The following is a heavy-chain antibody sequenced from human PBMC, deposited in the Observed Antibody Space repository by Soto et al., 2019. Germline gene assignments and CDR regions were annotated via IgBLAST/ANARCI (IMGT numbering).Heavy chain of an antibody. D-gene: IGHD3-3*01. J-gene: IGHJ6*03. CDR3: ARLTGRYDFWSGNYYYYYYMDV. CDR1: GGSISSYY. V-gene: IGHV4-59*01. Sequence: PSETLSLTCTVSGGSISSYYWSWIRQPPGKGLEWIGYIYYSGSTNYNPSLKSRVTISVDTSKNQFSLKLSFVTAADTAVYYCARLTGRYDFWSGNYYYYYYMDVWGKGTTVTVSS. CDR2: IYYSGST.